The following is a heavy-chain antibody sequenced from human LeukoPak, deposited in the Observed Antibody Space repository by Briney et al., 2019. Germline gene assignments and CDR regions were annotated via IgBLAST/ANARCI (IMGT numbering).Heavy chain of an antibody. J-gene: IGHJ4*02. V-gene: IGHV3-48*04. CDR3: ARRNDYEDY. CDR1: GFTFSSYS. D-gene: IGHD4-17*01. CDR2: ISSTGTTI. Sequence: GGSLRLSCAASGFTFSSYSMNWVRQAPGKGLEWVSYISSTGTTIYYADSVKGRFTISRDNAKNSLYLQMNSLRAEDTAVYYCARRNDYEDYWGQGTLVTVSS.